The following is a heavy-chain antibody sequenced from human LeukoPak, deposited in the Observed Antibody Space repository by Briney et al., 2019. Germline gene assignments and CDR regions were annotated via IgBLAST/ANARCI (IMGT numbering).Heavy chain of an antibody. D-gene: IGHD1-26*01. CDR1: GLTVSSNY. V-gene: IGHV3-74*01. CDR3: VKVRGRARVGYFDY. Sequence: GGSLRLSCAASGLTVSSNYMSWVRQAPGKGLVWVSRINKDGSVIDYAESVKGRFSISRDNAKNTLYLQMNSLRVEDTAIYYCVKVRGRARVGYFDYWGQGALVTVSS. J-gene: IGHJ4*02. CDR2: INKDGSVI.